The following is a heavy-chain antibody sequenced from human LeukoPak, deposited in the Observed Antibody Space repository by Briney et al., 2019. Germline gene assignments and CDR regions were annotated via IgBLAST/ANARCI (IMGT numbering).Heavy chain of an antibody. CDR3: VRSRAPPSPIDGKELDP. D-gene: IGHD1-26*01. V-gene: IGHV3-23*01. J-gene: IGHJ5*02. Sequence: PGGSLRLSCAASGFTLSSYAMSWVRQAPGKGLEWVSTISGSGVSTYYADSVKGRFTISRDNAKNSLHLHIDSLRGEDTAVYYCVRSRAPPSPIDGKELDPWGPGTLVTVSS. CDR1: GFTLSSYA. CDR2: ISGSGVST.